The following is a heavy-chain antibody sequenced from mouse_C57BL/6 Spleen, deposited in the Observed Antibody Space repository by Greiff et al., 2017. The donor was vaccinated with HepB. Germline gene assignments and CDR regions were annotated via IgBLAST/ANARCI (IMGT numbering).Heavy chain of an antibody. D-gene: IGHD1-1*01. Sequence: VQLQQPGAELVKPGASVKLSCKASGYTFTSYWMQWVKQRPGQGLEWIGEIDPSDSYTNYNQKFKGKATLTVDTSSSTAYMQLSSLTSEDSAVYYCARRVYYGSSYGWFAYWGQGTLVTVSA. CDR1: GYTFTSYW. V-gene: IGHV1-50*01. CDR3: ARRVYYGSSYGWFAY. CDR2: IDPSDSYT. J-gene: IGHJ3*01.